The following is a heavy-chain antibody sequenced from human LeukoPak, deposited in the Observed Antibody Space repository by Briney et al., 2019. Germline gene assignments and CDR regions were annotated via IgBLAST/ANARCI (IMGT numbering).Heavy chain of an antibody. CDR3: TTDRGYSGYGGLNYYYYYYMDV. Sequence: GGSLRLSCAASGFTFSNAWMSWVRQAPGKGLEWVGRIKSKTDGGTTDYAAPVKGRFTISRDDSKNTLYLLMNSLKTEDTAVYYCTTDRGYSGYGGLNYYYYYYMDVWGKGTTVTVSS. J-gene: IGHJ6*03. V-gene: IGHV3-15*01. CDR1: GFTFSNAW. D-gene: IGHD5-12*01. CDR2: IKSKTDGGTT.